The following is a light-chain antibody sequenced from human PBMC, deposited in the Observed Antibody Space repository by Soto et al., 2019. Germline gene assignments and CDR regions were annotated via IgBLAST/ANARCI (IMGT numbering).Light chain of an antibody. V-gene: IGKV3-15*01. CDR2: GAS. CDR3: QQYNKWPPYI. Sequence: EIVMTQYPATLSVSPGERATLSCRASESVSSNLAWYQQKPGQAPRLLIYGASTRATGIPARFSGSESGAEFTLTIRSLQSEDFAVNYCQQYNKWPPYIFGQGTKLEIK. J-gene: IGKJ2*01. CDR1: ESVSSN.